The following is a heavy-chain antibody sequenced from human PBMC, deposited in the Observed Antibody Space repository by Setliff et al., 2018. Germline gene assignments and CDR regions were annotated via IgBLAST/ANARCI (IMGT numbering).Heavy chain of an antibody. CDR1: GFTISNYW. CDR2: ISSSSSPI. V-gene: IGHV3-48*04. CDR3: AKDIVYDSSGYYWDAFDI. D-gene: IGHD3-22*01. J-gene: IGHJ3*02. Sequence: GGSLRLSCAASGFTISNYWMHWVRQAPGKGLEWVSYISSSSSPIYYTDSVKGRFSISRENAKNSLYLQMNSLRAEDTALYYCAKDIVYDSSGYYWDAFDIWGQGTMVTVSS.